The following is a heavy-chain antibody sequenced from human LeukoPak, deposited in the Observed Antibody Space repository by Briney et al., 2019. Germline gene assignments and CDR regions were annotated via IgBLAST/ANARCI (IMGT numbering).Heavy chain of an antibody. V-gene: IGHV1-18*01. CDR2: ISPYSGNT. Sequence: ASVKVSCKASGGTFSSYAINWVRQAPGQGLEWMGWISPYSGNTNYAQKLQGRVTMTTDTSTSTAYMELRSLRSDDTAVYYCARASITPFDPWGQGTLVTVSS. CDR3: ARASITPFDP. D-gene: IGHD1-20*01. CDR1: GGTFSSYA. J-gene: IGHJ5*02.